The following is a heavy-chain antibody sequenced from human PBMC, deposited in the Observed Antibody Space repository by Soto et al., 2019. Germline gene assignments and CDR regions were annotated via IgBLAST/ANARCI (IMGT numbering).Heavy chain of an antibody. CDR3: ARDRTTAQDYGKDY. CDR2: ISAYNGNT. J-gene: IGHJ4*02. CDR1: GYTFTSYG. Sequence: ASVKVSCKASGYTFTSYGISWVRQAPGQGLEWMGWISAYNGNTDYAQKLQGRVTMTTDTSTSTAYMELRSLRSADTAVYYCARDRTTAQDYGKDYWGQGTLVTVSS. V-gene: IGHV1-18*01. D-gene: IGHD4-17*01.